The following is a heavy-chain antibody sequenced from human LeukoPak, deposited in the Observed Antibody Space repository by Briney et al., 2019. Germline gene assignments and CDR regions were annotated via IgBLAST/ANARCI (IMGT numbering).Heavy chain of an antibody. CDR2: IYYSGST. CDR3: ARQKYYDSSGST. V-gene: IGHV4-30-4*01. CDR1: GGSISSGDYY. J-gene: IGHJ5*02. D-gene: IGHD3-22*01. Sequence: PSETLSLTCTVSGGSISSGDYYWSWIRQPPGKGLEWIGYIYYSGSTYYNPSLKSRVTISVDTSKTRFSLRLSSVTAADTAVYYCARQKYYDSSGSTWGQGTLVTVSS.